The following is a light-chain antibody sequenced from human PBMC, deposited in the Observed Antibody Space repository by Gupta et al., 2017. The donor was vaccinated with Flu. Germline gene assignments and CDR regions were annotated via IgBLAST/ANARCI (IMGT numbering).Light chain of an antibody. CDR2: DVS. Sequence: VTPGQPASSSCKSSQSLLHSDGKTYLYWYLQKPGQPPQLLIHDVSNRVSGVPDRFSGGGSGTDFTLKISRVEAEDVGVYYCMQAIEVTVTFGGGTKVEIK. CDR3: MQAIEVTVT. J-gene: IGKJ4*01. CDR1: QSLLHSDGKTY. V-gene: IGKV2D-29*01.